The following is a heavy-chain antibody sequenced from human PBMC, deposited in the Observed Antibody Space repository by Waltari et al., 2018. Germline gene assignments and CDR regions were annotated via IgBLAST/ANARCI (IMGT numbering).Heavy chain of an antibody. CDR3: ARGSSVARGNWFDP. CDR2: TYPADSYT. J-gene: IGHJ5*02. D-gene: IGHD2-15*01. Sequence: EVQLVQSGAEVKKPGESLKISCKGSGYSFTSYWIGWVRQMPGKGLEWVWITYPADSYTRYIPSFQGQVTISADQSISTAYLQWSSLKASDTAMYYCARGSSVARGNWFDPWGQGTLVTVSS. V-gene: IGHV5-51*01. CDR1: GYSFTSYW.